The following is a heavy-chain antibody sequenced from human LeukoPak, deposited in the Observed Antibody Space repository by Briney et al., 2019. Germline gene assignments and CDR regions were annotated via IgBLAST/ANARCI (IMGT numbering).Heavy chain of an antibody. V-gene: IGHV5-10-1*01. CDR1: GYSFTSYW. D-gene: IGHD3-10*01. CDR2: IDPSDSYT. J-gene: IGHJ4*02. CDR3: ARSKYYYGSGSYDTDY. Sequence: GESLKISCKGSGYSFTSYWISWVRQMPGKGLEWMGRIDPSDSYTNYSPSLQGHVTISADKSISTAYLQWSSLKASDTAMYYCARSKYYYGSGSYDTDYWGQGTLVTVSS.